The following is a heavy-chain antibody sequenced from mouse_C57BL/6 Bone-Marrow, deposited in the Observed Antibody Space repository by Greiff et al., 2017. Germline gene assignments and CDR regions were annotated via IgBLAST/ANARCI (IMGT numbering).Heavy chain of an antibody. CDR3: ARGAPDAMDY. Sequence: QVQLQESGAELARPGASVKLSCKASGYTFTSYGISWVKQRTGQGLEWIGEIYPRSGNTYYNEKFKGKATLTADKSSSTAYMELRSLTSEDSAVYFCARGAPDAMDYWGQGTSVTVSS. J-gene: IGHJ4*01. CDR1: GYTFTSYG. V-gene: IGHV1-81*01. D-gene: IGHD3-1*01. CDR2: IYPRSGNT.